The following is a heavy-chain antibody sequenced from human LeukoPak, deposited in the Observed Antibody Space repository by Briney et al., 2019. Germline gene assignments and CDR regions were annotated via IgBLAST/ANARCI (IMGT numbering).Heavy chain of an antibody. J-gene: IGHJ6*03. CDR2: IYNSGNT. CDR3: AREEEGASGYYMDV. D-gene: IGHD1-26*01. Sequence: SETLSLTCAVSGGSISSSTYYWGWIRQPPGKGLEWIGSIYNSGNTYKNRSLKSRVTISLDTSKNLLSLKLSSVTAADTAVYYCAREEEGASGYYMDVWGKGTTVTVSS. CDR1: GGSISSSTYY. V-gene: IGHV4-39*07.